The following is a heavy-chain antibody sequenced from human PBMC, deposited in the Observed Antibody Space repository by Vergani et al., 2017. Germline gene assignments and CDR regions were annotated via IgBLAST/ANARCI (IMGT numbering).Heavy chain of an antibody. CDR2: IYYSGST. V-gene: IGHV4-61*01. CDR1: GGSVSSGSYY. J-gene: IGHJ4*02. D-gene: IGHD5-18*01. Sequence: QVQLPESGPGLVKPSETLSLTCTVSGGSVSSGSYYWSWIRQPPGKGLEWIGYIYYSGSTYYNPSPKSRVTISVDTSKNQFSLKLSSVTAADTAVYYCARVQEQLWAPFDYWGQGTLVTVSS. CDR3: ARVQEQLWAPFDY.